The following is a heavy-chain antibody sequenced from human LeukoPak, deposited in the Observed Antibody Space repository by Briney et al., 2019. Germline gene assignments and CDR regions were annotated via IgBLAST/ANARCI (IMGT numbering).Heavy chain of an antibody. D-gene: IGHD7-27*01. CDR3: ARDLNWGFDS. V-gene: IGHV3-48*04. Sequence: GGSLRPSCATSGFTFSDYSMNWVRQAPGKGLEWVSNIRGSGPGSGSGTYYADSVKGRFIISRDNAKNSVYLQMNSLRAEDSAFYYCARDLNWGFDSWGQGTLVTVSS. J-gene: IGHJ4*02. CDR2: IRGSGPGSGSGT. CDR1: GFTFSDYS.